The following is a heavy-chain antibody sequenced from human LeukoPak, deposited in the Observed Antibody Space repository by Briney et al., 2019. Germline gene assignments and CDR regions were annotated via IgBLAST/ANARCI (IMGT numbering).Heavy chain of an antibody. D-gene: IGHD3-9*01. CDR3: ARVHYDILTGYSYFDY. V-gene: IGHV1-18*01. CDR1: GYTXTSYG. J-gene: IGHJ4*02. CDR2: ISAYNDNT. Sequence: ASVEVSCKASGYTXTSYGISWVRQAPGQGLEWMGWISAYNDNTNYAQKLQGRVTMTTDTSTSTAYMELRSLRSDDTAVYYCARVHYDILTGYSYFDYWGQGTLVTVSS.